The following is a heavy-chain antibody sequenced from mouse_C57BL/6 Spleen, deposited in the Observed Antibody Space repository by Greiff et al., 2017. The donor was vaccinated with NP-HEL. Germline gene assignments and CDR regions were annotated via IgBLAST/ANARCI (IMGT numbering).Heavy chain of an antibody. D-gene: IGHD1-1*01. J-gene: IGHJ2*01. CDR3: ARGDYGSSRGDYFDY. Sequence: QVQLQQSGAELVMPGASVKLSCKASGYTFTSYWMHWVKQRPGQGLEWIGEIDPSDSYTNYNQKFKGKSTLTVDKSSSTAYMQLSSLTSEDSAVYYCARGDYGSSRGDYFDYWGQGTTLTVSS. CDR2: IDPSDSYT. V-gene: IGHV1-69*01. CDR1: GYTFTSYW.